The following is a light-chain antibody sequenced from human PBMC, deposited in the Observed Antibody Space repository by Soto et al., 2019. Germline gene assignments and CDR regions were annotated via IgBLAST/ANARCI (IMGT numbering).Light chain of an antibody. J-gene: IGKJ5*01. V-gene: IGKV3-20*01. CDR1: QSVSSN. Sequence: VLTQSPGTLSLSPGERATLSCRASQSVSSNLAWYQQKPGQSPRLLIYGASTRATGIPARFSGSGSGTDFTLTISRLEPEDFAVYYCQQYGSSVTFGQGTRPEI. CDR3: QQYGSSVT. CDR2: GAS.